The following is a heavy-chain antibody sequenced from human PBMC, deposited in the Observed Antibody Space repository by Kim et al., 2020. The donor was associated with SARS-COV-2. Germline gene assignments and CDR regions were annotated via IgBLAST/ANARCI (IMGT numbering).Heavy chain of an antibody. J-gene: IGHJ6*02. V-gene: IGHV3-23*01. CDR3: AKATHDFWRYYYGMDV. CDR1: GFTFSSYA. Sequence: GGSLRLSCAASGFTFSSYAMSWVRQAPGKGLEWVSAISGSGGSTYYADSVKGRFTISRDNSKNTLYLQMNSLRAEDTAVYYCAKATHDFWRYYYGMDVWGQGTTVTVSS. CDR2: ISGSGGST. D-gene: IGHD3-3*01.